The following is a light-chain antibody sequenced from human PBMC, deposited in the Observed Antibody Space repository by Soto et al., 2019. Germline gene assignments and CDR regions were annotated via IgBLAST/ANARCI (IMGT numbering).Light chain of an antibody. J-gene: IGKJ4*01. CDR3: QQYNNWPLT. CDR1: QSVSSN. CDR2: DVS. V-gene: IGKV3D-15*01. Sequence: EIVMTQSPATLSVSPGERATLSCWASQSVSSNLAWYQQKPGQAPRLLIYDVSTGATGIPTRFSGSGSGTEFTLTISSLQSEDFAAYYCQQYNNWPLTFGGGTKVDIK.